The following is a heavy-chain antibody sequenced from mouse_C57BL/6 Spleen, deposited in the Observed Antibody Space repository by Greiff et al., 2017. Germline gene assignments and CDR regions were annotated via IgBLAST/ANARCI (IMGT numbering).Heavy chain of an antibody. D-gene: IGHD2-2*01. CDR3: TRGEVTTYY. J-gene: IGHJ2*01. Sequence: VQLQESGAELVRPGASVTLSCKASGYTFTDYEMHWVKQTPVHGLEWIGAIDPETGGTAYNQKFKGKAILTADKSSSTAYMELRSLTSEDSAVYYCTRGEVTTYYWGQGTTLTVSS. V-gene: IGHV1-15*01. CDR2: IDPETGGT. CDR1: GYTFTDYE.